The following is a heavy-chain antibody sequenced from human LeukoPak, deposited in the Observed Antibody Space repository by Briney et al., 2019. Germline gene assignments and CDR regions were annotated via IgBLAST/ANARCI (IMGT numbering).Heavy chain of an antibody. CDR3: ARTSSGWYDY. J-gene: IGHJ4*02. CDR2: IYPGDSDT. CDR1: GYSFNIYW. Sequence: PGESLKISCKGSGYSFNIYWIGWLRQMPGKGLEWMGSIYPGDSDTRYSPSFQGQVTISADKSISTAYLQWSSLKTSETAMYYCARTSSGWYDYWGQGTLVTVSS. V-gene: IGHV5-51*01. D-gene: IGHD6-19*01.